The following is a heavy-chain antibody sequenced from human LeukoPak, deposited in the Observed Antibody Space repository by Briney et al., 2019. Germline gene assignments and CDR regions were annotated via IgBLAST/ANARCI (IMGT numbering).Heavy chain of an antibody. CDR3: AKDRYSSGCSDY. V-gene: IGHV3-9*01. Sequence: GGSLRLSFAASGFTFDDYAMHWVRRAPGKGLEWVSGISWNSGSIGYADSVKGRFTISRDNAKNSLYLQMNSLRAEDTALYYCAKDRYSSGCSDYWGQGTLVTVSS. CDR1: GFTFDDYA. CDR2: ISWNSGSI. D-gene: IGHD6-19*01. J-gene: IGHJ4*02.